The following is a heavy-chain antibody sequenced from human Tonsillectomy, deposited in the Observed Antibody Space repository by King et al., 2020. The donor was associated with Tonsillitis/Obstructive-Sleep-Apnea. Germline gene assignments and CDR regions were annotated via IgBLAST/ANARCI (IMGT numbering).Heavy chain of an antibody. V-gene: IGHV3-43*02. CDR3: AKDSSGYFYLDY. CDR2: ISGDGGST. D-gene: IGHD3-22*01. J-gene: IGHJ4*02. Sequence: QLVQSGGGVVQPGGSLRLSCAASGFTFDDYAMHWVRQAPGKGLEWVSLISGDGGSTYYADSVKGRFTISRDNSKNSLYLQMNSLRTVDTALYYYAKDSSGYFYLDYWGQGTLVTVSS. CDR1: GFTFDDYA.